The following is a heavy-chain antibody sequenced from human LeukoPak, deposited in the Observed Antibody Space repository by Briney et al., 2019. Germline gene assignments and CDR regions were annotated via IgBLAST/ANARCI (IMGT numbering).Heavy chain of an antibody. V-gene: IGHV3-7*01. CDR2: IKQDGSEK. J-gene: IGHJ4*02. D-gene: IGHD6-13*01. CDR1: GFTFSSYW. Sequence: GGSLRLSCAASGFTFSSYWMSWVRQAPGKGLEWVANIKQDGSEKYYVDSVKGRFTISRDNAKNSLFLQMNSLRAEDTAVYYCAREGDSSSSIYFDSWGQGTLVTVSS. CDR3: AREGDSSSSIYFDS.